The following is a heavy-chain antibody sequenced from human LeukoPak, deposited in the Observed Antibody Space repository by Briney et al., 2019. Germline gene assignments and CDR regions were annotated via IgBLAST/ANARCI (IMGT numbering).Heavy chain of an antibody. CDR3: AKDFSGYDYNLYAFDI. D-gene: IGHD5-12*01. CDR2: ISYDGSNK. Sequence: PGGSLRLSCAASGFTFSSYGMHWVRQAPGEGLEWVAVISYDGSNKYYADSVKGRFTISRDNSKNTLYLQMNSLRAEDTAVYYCAKDFSGYDYNLYAFDIWGQGTMVTVSS. J-gene: IGHJ3*02. CDR1: GFTFSSYG. V-gene: IGHV3-30*18.